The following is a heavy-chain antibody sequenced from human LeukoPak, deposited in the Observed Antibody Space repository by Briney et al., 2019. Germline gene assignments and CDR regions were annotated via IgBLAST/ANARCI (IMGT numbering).Heavy chain of an antibody. CDR3: ARQIVATVYFDY. CDR1: GGSISSSSYY. CDR2: IYYSGST. Sequence: PSETLSLTCTVSGGSISSSSYYWGWIRQPPGKGLEWIGSIYYSGSTYYNPSLKSRVTISVDTSKNQFSLKLSSVTAADTAVYYCARQIVATVYFDYWGQGTLVTVSS. J-gene: IGHJ4*02. V-gene: IGHV4-39*01. D-gene: IGHD2-15*01.